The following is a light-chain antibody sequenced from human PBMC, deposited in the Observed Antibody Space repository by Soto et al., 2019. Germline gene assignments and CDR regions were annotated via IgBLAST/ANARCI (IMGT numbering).Light chain of an antibody. Sequence: ALQMTQYPSSLSAAGGDRVTITCRASQGIRNDLGWYQQKPGKAPKLLIYAASSSQSGVPSRFSGTGSGTDFALAIRSLQPEDFATYYCLQDHNYPLTFGQGTKVDI. J-gene: IGKJ1*01. CDR3: LQDHNYPLT. V-gene: IGKV1-6*01. CDR1: QGIRND. CDR2: AAS.